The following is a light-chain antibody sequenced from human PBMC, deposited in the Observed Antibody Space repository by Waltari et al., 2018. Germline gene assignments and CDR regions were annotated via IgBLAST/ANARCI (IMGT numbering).Light chain of an antibody. V-gene: IGLV2-23*01. CDR3: CSYAGNSTLV. J-gene: IGLJ2*01. CDR1: SSDVGSYNL. Sequence: QSALTQPASVSGSPGQSITISCTGTSSDVGSYNLVSWYQQLPGKAPQLMIYEASKRPSGVSTRFSGSKSGNTASLTISGLQAEDEADYYCCSYAGNSTLVFGGGTKLTVL. CDR2: EAS.